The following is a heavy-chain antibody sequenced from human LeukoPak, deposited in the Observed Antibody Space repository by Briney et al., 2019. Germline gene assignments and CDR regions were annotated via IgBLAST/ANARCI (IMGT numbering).Heavy chain of an antibody. V-gene: IGHV4-59*08. CDR1: GDSIAVYY. CDR3: ARLRLRYDSGGNPTSYEAVDI. Sequence: SETLSLTCTVSGDSIAVYYWSWIRQPPGQGLEWIGHIYYSGSTDYNPSFKSRVTMSVDTSIKQFSLKLSSVTAADTAIYYCARLRLRYDSGGNPTSYEAVDIWGQGTVVTVSS. D-gene: IGHD3-22*01. CDR2: IYYSGST. J-gene: IGHJ3*02.